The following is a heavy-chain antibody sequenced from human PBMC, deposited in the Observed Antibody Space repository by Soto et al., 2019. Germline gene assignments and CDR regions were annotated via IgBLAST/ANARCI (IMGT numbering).Heavy chain of an antibody. CDR1: GDSVSSNSAA. CDR3: ARGGYERHYYDSSGYYYWRFCYFDY. CDR2: TYYRSKWYN. Sequence: SQTLSLTCAISGDSVSSNSAAWNWIRQSPSRGLEWLGRTYYRSKWYNDYAVSVKSRITINPDTSKNQFSLQLNSVTPEDTAVYYCARGGYERHYYDSSGYYYWRFCYFDYWGQGTLVTVSS. V-gene: IGHV6-1*01. J-gene: IGHJ4*02. D-gene: IGHD3-22*01.